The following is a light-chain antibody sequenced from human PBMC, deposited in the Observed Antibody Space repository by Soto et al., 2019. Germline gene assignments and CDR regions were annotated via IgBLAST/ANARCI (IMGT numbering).Light chain of an antibody. CDR1: QSILYSSNNKNY. CDR3: QQYYSTPPWT. J-gene: IGKJ1*01. V-gene: IGKV4-1*01. Sequence: DIVMTQSPDSLAVSLGERATINCKSSQSILYSSNNKNYLAWYQQKPGQPPKLLIYWASTRESGVPDRFSGSGSGTDFTLTISNLQAEDVAVYYYQQYYSTPPWTFGQGTKVDIK. CDR2: WAS.